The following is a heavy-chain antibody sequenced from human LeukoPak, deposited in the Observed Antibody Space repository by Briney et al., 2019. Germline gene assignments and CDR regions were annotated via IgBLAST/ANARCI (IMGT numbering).Heavy chain of an antibody. CDR1: GYTFTSYD. CDR3: ASGGYGDYDLSLGDY. Sequence: ASVKVSCKASGYTFTSYDINWVRQATGQGLEWMGWMNPNSGNTGYAQKFQGRVTMTRNTSISTAYMELSSLRSEDTAVYYCASGGYGDYDLSLGDYWGQGTLVTVSS. CDR2: MNPNSGNT. V-gene: IGHV1-8*01. J-gene: IGHJ4*02. D-gene: IGHD4-17*01.